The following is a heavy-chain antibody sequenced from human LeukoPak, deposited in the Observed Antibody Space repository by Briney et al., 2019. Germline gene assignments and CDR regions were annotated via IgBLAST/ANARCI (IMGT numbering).Heavy chain of an antibody. D-gene: IGHD5-12*01. CDR2: ICRDGNI. J-gene: IGHJ4*02. V-gene: IGHV4-34*01. CDR3: ARLDISTTWYAFDY. CDR1: GGSFSAYY. Sequence: SETLSLTCAVYGGSFSAYYWSWIRQSPGKGLEWIAEICRDGNINYNPSLKSRVTISVDTSNSHFSLKLRSVTAADTAVYYCARLDISTTWYAFDYWGQGTLVTVSS.